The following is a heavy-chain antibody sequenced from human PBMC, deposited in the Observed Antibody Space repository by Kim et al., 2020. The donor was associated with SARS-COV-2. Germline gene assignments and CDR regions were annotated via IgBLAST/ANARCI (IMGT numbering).Heavy chain of an antibody. V-gene: IGHV3-64D*06. J-gene: IGHJ5*02. Sequence: GGRTYYADSVKGRFTISRDKPKNTLYLQMSSLRAEDTAVYYCVKNWNSDHWGQGTLVTGSS. D-gene: IGHD1-7*01. CDR2: GGRT. CDR3: VKNWNSDH.